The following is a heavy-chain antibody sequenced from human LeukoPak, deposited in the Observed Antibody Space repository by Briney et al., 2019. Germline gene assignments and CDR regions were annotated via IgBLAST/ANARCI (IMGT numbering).Heavy chain of an antibody. J-gene: IGHJ4*02. V-gene: IGHV3-48*04. D-gene: IGHD6-19*01. CDR2: ISSSSSTI. Sequence: GGSLRLSCAASGFTFSSYSMNWVRQAPGKGLEWVSYISSSSSTIYYADSVKGRFTISRDNAKNSLYLQMNSLRAEDTAVYYCARDPFVESSGWYNGYWGQGALVTVSS. CDR1: GFTFSSYS. CDR3: ARDPFVESSGWYNGY.